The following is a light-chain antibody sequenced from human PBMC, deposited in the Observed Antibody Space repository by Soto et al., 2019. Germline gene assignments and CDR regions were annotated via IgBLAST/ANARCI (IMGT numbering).Light chain of an antibody. Sequence: DIQMTQSPSTLSAYVGDRVTITCRASQSVNSWLAWYQQKPGRAPKLLIYSVSNLDSGVPSRFSGSGSGTECTLTISSRQPDDFATYYCQQFSSYSRTFGQGTKVEMK. CDR2: SVS. J-gene: IGKJ1*01. V-gene: IGKV1-5*01. CDR3: QQFSSYSRT. CDR1: QSVNSW.